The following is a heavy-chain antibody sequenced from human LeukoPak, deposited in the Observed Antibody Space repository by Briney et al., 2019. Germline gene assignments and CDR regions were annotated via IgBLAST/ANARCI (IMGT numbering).Heavy chain of an antibody. CDR1: GFTFSTYS. CDR3: ARVGVVGALGPFDY. J-gene: IGHJ4*02. Sequence: GASLRLSCAASGFTFSTYSMNWVRQAPGKGLEWVSSISSSIDYIYYADSVKGRFTISRDNAKNSLYLQMNSLRAEDTAVYYCARVGVVGALGPFDYWGQGTLVTV. CDR2: ISSSIDYI. D-gene: IGHD1-26*01. V-gene: IGHV3-21*01.